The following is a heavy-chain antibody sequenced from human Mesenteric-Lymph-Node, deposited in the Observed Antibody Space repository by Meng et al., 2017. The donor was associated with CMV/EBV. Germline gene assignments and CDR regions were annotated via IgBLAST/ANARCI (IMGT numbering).Heavy chain of an antibody. J-gene: IGHJ6*02. CDR2: ISGSGGST. CDR3: ASGYCSSTSCYKDWYYYGMDV. V-gene: IGHV3-23*01. Sequence: GESLKISCAASGFTFSSYAMSWVRQAPGKGLEWVSAISGSGGSTYYADSVKGRFTISRDNAKNSLYLQMNSLRAEDTAVYYCASGYCSSTSCYKDWYYYGMDVWGQGTTVTVSS. D-gene: IGHD2-2*02. CDR1: GFTFSSYA.